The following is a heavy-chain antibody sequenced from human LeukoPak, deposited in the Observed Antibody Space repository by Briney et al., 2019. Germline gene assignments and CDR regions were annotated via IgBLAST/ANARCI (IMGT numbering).Heavy chain of an antibody. V-gene: IGHV3-11*06. CDR1: GFTFSDYY. J-gene: IGHJ4*02. CDR3: ARDGGYSGYDLDY. D-gene: IGHD5-12*01. CDR2: ISSSSSYT. Sequence: GGSLRLSCAASGFTFSDYYMSWIRQAPGKGLEWVSYISSSSSYTNYADSVKGRFTISRDNAKNSLYLQMNSLRAEDTAVYYCARDGGYSGYDLDYWGQGTLVTVSS.